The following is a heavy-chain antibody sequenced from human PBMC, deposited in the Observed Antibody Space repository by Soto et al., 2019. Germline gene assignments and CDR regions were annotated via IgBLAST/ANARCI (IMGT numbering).Heavy chain of an antibody. CDR2: IYYSGSI. V-gene: IGHV4-59*08. Sequence: SETLSLTCTVSGGSISSYYWSWIRQPPGKGLEWIGYIYYSGSINYNPSLKSRVTISVDTSKNQFSLKLSSVTAADTAVYYCARQTWGYYAFDIWGQGTMVTVSS. D-gene: IGHD7-27*01. CDR3: ARQTWGYYAFDI. CDR1: GGSISSYY. J-gene: IGHJ3*02.